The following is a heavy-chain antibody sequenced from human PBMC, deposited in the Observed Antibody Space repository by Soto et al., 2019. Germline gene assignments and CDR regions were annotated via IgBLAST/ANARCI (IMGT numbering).Heavy chain of an antibody. CDR1: GGSISSYY. CDR2: IYYSGST. Sequence: SETLSLTCTVSGGSISSYYWSWIRQPPGKGLEWIGYIYYSGSTNYNPSLKSRVTISVDTSKNQFSLKLSSVTAADTAVYYCARVPWGGYDVLGNYYYYYYMDVWGKGTTVTVSS. CDR3: ARVPWGGYDVLGNYYYYYYMDV. J-gene: IGHJ6*03. D-gene: IGHD5-12*01. V-gene: IGHV4-59*01.